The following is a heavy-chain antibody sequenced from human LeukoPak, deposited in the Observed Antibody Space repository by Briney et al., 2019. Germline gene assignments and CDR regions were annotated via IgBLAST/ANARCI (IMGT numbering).Heavy chain of an antibody. D-gene: IGHD2-2*01. CDR2: INPSGVST. V-gene: IGHV1-46*01. J-gene: IGHJ5*02. Sequence: ASVKVSCKTSGYTFTRYYMHWVRQAPGQELEWMGIINPSGVSTSYAQKFQGRVTMTRDTSTSTVYMELSSLRSEDTAVYYCARWVDCSSTSCSFIGFDPWGQGTLVTVSS. CDR3: ARWVDCSSTSCSFIGFDP. CDR1: GYTFTRYY.